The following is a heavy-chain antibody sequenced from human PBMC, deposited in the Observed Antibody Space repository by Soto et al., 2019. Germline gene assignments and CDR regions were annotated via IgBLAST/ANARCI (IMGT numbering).Heavy chain of an antibody. CDR1: GYTFTSYA. V-gene: IGHV1-3*01. Sequence: GASVKVSCKAPGYTFTSYAMHWVRQAPGQRLEWMGWINAGNGNTKYSQKFQGRVTITRDTSASTAYMELSSLRSEDTAVYYCASALYSGYDYHYYYGMDVWGQGTTVPVSS. CDR3: ASALYSGYDYHYYYGMDV. CDR2: INAGNGNT. J-gene: IGHJ6*02. D-gene: IGHD5-12*01.